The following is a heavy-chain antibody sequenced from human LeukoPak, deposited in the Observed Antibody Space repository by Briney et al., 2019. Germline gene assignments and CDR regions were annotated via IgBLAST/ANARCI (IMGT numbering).Heavy chain of an antibody. CDR3: ARGLTYSSSWYGVDY. CDR1: GFTFDDYG. J-gene: IGHJ4*02. CDR2: INWNGGST. Sequence: GGSLRLSCAASGFTFDDYGMSWVRQAPGKGLEWVSGINWNGGSTGYADSVKGRFTISRDNAKNSLYLQMNSLRAEDTALYYCARGLTYSSSWYGVDYWGQGTLVTVSS. V-gene: IGHV3-20*04. D-gene: IGHD6-13*01.